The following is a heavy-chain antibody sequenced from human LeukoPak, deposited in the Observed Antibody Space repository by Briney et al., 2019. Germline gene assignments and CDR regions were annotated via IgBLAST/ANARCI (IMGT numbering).Heavy chain of an antibody. CDR3: ARGDTYGTMVRGVLSWFDP. D-gene: IGHD3-10*01. V-gene: IGHV4-59*01. J-gene: IGHJ5*02. CDR1: GGSISSYY. Sequence: ASETLSLTCTVSGGSISSYYWSWLRQPPGKGLEWIGYIYYSGSTNYNPSLKSRVTISVDTSKNQFSLKLSSVTAADTAVYYCARGDTYGTMVRGVLSWFDPWGQGTLVTVSS. CDR2: IYYSGST.